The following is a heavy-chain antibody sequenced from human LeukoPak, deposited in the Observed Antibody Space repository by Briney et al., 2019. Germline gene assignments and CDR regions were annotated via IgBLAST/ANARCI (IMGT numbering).Heavy chain of an antibody. CDR3: ARDRVLLWFGESYYFDY. Sequence: GGSLRLSCAASGYTFTSYAMNWVRQAPGQGLEWMGWINTNTGNPTYAQGFTGRFVFSLGTSVSTAYLQISSLKAEDTAVYYCARDRVLLWFGESYYFDYWGQGTLVTVSS. D-gene: IGHD3-10*01. V-gene: IGHV7-4-1*02. J-gene: IGHJ4*02. CDR1: GYTFTSYA. CDR2: INTNTGNP.